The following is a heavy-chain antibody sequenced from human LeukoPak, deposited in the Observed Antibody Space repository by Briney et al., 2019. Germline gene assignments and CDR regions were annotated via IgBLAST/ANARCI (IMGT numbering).Heavy chain of an antibody. CDR1: GGSISSGGYY. CDR3: ARDLLRLRRYYYYGMDV. J-gene: IGHJ6*02. CDR2: IYHSGST. V-gene: IGHV4-31*03. Sequence: PSETLSLTCTVSGGSISSGGYYWSWIRQHPGKGLEWIGYIYHSGSTYYNPSLKSRVTISVDTSKNQFSLKLSSVTAADTAVYYCARDLLRLRRYYYYGMDVWGQGTTVTVSS.